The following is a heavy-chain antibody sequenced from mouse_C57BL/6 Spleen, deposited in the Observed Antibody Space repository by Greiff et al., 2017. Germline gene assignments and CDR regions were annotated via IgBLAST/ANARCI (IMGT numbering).Heavy chain of an antibody. CDR3: ARSGITTVPDY. CDR1: GYTFTSYW. J-gene: IGHJ2*01. CDR2: IHPNSGST. V-gene: IGHV1-64*01. Sequence: QVQLQQPGAELVKPGASVKLPCKASGYTFTSYWMHWVKQRPGHGLEWIGMIHPNSGSTNYNEKFKSKATLTVDKSSSTAYMQLSSLTSEDSAVYYCARSGITTVPDYWGQGTTLTVSS. D-gene: IGHD1-1*01.